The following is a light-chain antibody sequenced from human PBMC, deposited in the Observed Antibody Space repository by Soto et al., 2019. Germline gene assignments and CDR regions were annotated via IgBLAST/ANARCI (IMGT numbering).Light chain of an antibody. CDR2: GAY. CDR3: QQYDSSPYT. Sequence: EIVLTQSPGTLSLSPGERATLSCRASQSVTSNYLAWYQQKPGQAPSLLIFGAYRRATGIPDRFSGSGSGAEFTLTISSLEPEDFVVYYCQQYDSSPYTFGEGTKLEIK. V-gene: IGKV3-20*01. CDR1: QSVTSNY. J-gene: IGKJ2*01.